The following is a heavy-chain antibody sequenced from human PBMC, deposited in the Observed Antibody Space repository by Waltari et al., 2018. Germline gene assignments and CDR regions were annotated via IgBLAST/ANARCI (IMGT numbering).Heavy chain of an antibody. CDR3: ARVENYYDSSGYYYFDL. Sequence: QVQLQESGPGLVKPSETLSLTCAVSGYSISSGYYWGWIRQPPGKGLEWIGYIYYSGSTNYNPSLKSRVTISVDTSKNQFSLKLSSVTAADTAVYYCARVENYYDSSGYYYFDLWGRGTLVTVSS. D-gene: IGHD3-22*01. CDR1: GYSISSGYY. V-gene: IGHV4-38-2*01. CDR2: IYYSGST. J-gene: IGHJ2*01.